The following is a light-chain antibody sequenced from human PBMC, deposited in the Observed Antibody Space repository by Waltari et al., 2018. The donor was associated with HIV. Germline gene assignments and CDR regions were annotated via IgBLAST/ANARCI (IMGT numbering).Light chain of an antibody. CDR3: HQYGDSPRT. V-gene: IGKV3-20*01. CDR2: DAT. J-gene: IGKJ2*01. Sequence: ELVLTQPPGTLPFSPGERATPPCRAGQIITGSHLAWYQQRPGQAPRILIYDATSRATGIPDRFSGSGSGTDFTLTISRLEPEDFAVYYCHQYGDSPRTFGQGTKVDMK. CDR1: QIITGSH.